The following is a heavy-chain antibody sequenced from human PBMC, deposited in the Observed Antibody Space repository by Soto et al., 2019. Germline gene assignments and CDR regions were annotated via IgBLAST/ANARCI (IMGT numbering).Heavy chain of an antibody. CDR2: IKGETDGGTT. CDR1: GFTFSNAW. V-gene: IGHV3-15*01. CDR3: TTGLSNGYYNFYY. J-gene: IGHJ4*02. Sequence: GGSLRLSCTASGFTFSNAWMSWVRQAPGKGLEWIGRIKGETDGGTTDYAAPVKGRFTISRDHSKATLYLHMNSLKTEDTAVYYCTTGLSNGYYNFYYWGQGTPVTVSS. D-gene: IGHD3-22*01.